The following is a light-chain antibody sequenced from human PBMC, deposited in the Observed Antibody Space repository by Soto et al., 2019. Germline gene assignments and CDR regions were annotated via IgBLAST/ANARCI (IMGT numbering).Light chain of an antibody. Sequence: EIVLTPSPGTLSLSPGEIATLSCRASQSVSNNYLAWYQQPPGQAPRLLIYGASNRATGIPDRFSGSGSGTVFTLTISRLEPEDFAVYYCQQYGSSGTFGQGTKVDIK. CDR2: GAS. CDR1: QSVSNNY. V-gene: IGKV3-20*01. CDR3: QQYGSSGT. J-gene: IGKJ1*01.